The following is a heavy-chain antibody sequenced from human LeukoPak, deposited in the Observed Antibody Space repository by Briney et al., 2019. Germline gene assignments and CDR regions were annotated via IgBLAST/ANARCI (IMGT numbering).Heavy chain of an antibody. D-gene: IGHD6-13*01. CDR1: GGSISSSSYY. J-gene: IGHJ4*02. Sequence: SETLSLTCTVSGGSISSSSYYWGWIRQPPGKGLEWIGSIYYSGSTYYIPSLKSRVTISVGTSKNQFSLKLSSVTAADTAVYYCARHSHSSSWYPGDYWGQGTLVTVSS. V-gene: IGHV4-39*01. CDR2: IYYSGST. CDR3: ARHSHSSSWYPGDY.